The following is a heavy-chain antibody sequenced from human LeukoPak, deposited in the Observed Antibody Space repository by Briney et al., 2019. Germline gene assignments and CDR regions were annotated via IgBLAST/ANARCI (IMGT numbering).Heavy chain of an antibody. CDR3: ARDLPGKGATTSS. CDR2: ISSSSCYI. CDR1: GFTFSSYS. V-gene: IGHV3-21*01. J-gene: IGHJ5*02. Sequence: AGGSLRLSCAASGFTFSSYSMNWVRQAPGKGLEWVSSISSSSCYIYYADSVKGRFTISRGNAKNSLYLQMNSLRAEDTAVYYCARDLPGKGATTSSWGQGTLVTVSS. D-gene: IGHD1-26*01.